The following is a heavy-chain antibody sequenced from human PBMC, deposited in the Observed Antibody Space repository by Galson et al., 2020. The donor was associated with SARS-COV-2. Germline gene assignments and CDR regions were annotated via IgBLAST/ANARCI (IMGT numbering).Heavy chain of an antibody. CDR3: AKDLLEAELLWFGETPPGDY. Sequence: GGSLRLSCAASGFTFSSYAMSWVRQAPGKGLEWVSAISGSGGSTYYADSVKGRFTISRDNSKNTLYLQMNSLRAEDTAVYYCAKDLLEAELLWFGETPPGDYWGQGTLVTVSS. V-gene: IGHV3-23*01. J-gene: IGHJ4*02. D-gene: IGHD3-10*01. CDR2: ISGSGGST. CDR1: GFTFSSYA.